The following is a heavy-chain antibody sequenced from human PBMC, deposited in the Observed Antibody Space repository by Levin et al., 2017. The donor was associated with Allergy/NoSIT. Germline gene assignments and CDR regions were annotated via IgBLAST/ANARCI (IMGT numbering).Heavy chain of an antibody. D-gene: IGHD3-10*01. CDR3: SKRLEGGAGRTPDFAS. Sequence: PGGSLRLSCAASGFTFSSYAMSWVRQTPGKGLEWVSTIGDSGENIFYADSVQGRFTIPRDNSRNPLYLQMNSLRAEDTAGYYCSKRLEGGAGRTPDFASWGQGPLVTVSS. CDR2: IGDSGENI. V-gene: IGHV3-23*01. J-gene: IGHJ5*02. CDR1: GFTFSSYA.